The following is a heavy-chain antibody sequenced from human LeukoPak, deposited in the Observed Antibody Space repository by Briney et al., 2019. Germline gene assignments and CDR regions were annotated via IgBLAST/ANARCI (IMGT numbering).Heavy chain of an antibody. J-gene: IGHJ5*02. V-gene: IGHV4-59*08. CDR1: GGSISSDY. CDR3: ATRGS. CDR2: IYNSGSN. Sequence: SETLSLTCTVSGGSISSDYWQWIRQPPGKGLEWIGYIYNSGSNNYNPSLKSRATISVDTSKNQFSLKLTSVTAADTAVYYCATRGSWGQGTLVTVSS. D-gene: IGHD3-10*01.